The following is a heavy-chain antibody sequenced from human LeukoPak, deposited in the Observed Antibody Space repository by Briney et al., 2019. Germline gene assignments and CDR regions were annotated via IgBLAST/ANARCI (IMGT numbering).Heavy chain of an antibody. Sequence: RPSETLSLTCAVYGGSFSGYYWSWIRQPPGKGLEWIGEINHSGSTNYNPSLKSRVTISVDTSKNQFSLKLSSVTAADTAVYYCARHITSFICAFDIWGQGTMVTVSS. CDR3: ARHITSFICAFDI. D-gene: IGHD2-15*01. CDR2: INHSGST. V-gene: IGHV4-34*01. CDR1: GGSFSGYY. J-gene: IGHJ3*02.